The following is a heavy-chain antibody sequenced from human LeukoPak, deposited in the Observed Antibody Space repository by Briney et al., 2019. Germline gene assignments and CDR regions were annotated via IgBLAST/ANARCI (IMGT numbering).Heavy chain of an antibody. CDR3: AKGGTSVTRYVDF. V-gene: IGHV3-30*18. J-gene: IGHJ4*02. CDR1: GFTFSSYS. Sequence: QSGGSLRLSCVASGFTFSSYSMQWVRQTPGKGLEWVAILSYDGANKFYGETVKGRFTISRDNSQNTVYLQMNSLRADDTAVYYCAKGGTSVTRYVDFWGQGTLVTVSS. D-gene: IGHD4-17*01. CDR2: LSYDGANK.